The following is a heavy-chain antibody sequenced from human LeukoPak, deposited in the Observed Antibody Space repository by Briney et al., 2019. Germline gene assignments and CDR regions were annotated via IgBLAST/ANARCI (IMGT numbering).Heavy chain of an antibody. D-gene: IGHD3-9*01. V-gene: IGHV3-23*01. CDR2: FSGSGGST. CDR1: GFTFSSYA. CDR3: AKHRELRYFDWLKGGFDY. J-gene: IGHJ4*02. Sequence: GGSLRLSCAASGFTFSSYAMSWVRQAPGKGLEWVSAFSGSGGSTYYADSVKGRFTISRDNSKNTLYLQMNSLRAEDTAVYYCAKHRELRYFDWLKGGFDYWGQGTLVTVSS.